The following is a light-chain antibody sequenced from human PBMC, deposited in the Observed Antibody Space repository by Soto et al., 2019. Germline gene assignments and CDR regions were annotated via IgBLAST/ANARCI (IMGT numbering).Light chain of an antibody. V-gene: IGKV3-20*01. Sequence: EIVLTQSPGTLSLSPGERATLSCRASESVSSSYLAWYQQKPGQAPRLLIFGASSRATGTPDRFSGSGSGTDFTLTISRLEPEDFAVYYCQQYGSSGITFAQGTRLEIK. J-gene: IGKJ5*01. CDR1: ESVSSSY. CDR2: GAS. CDR3: QQYGSSGIT.